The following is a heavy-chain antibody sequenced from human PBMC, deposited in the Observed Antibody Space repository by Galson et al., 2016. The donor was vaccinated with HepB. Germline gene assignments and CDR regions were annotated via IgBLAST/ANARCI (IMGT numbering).Heavy chain of an antibody. Sequence: SLRLSCAASGFIFNNAWMNWVRQAPGKGLEWVGRIKSKADGGATDYAAPVKGRFTISRDDSKNTLYLQMNSLQTEDTAVYYCTTVAYASGTSYMELDHWGQGTLVTVSS. CDR2: IKSKADGGAT. J-gene: IGHJ4*02. D-gene: IGHD3-10*01. CDR1: GFIFNNAW. CDR3: TTVAYASGTSYMELDH. V-gene: IGHV3-15*07.